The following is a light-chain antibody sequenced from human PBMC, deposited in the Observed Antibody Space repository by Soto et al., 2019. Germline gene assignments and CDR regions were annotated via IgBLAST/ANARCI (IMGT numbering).Light chain of an antibody. CDR1: QSVSSN. V-gene: IGKV3-15*01. Sequence: EIVMTQSPATLSVSPGERATLSCRASQSVSSNLAWYQQKPGQAPRLLIYGASTRATGIPARFSGSGSGTEFTLTISSLPSEDFAVYYCQQYNNWPPRAWTFGQGTKGEIK. CDR2: GAS. CDR3: QQYNNWPPRAWT. J-gene: IGKJ1*01.